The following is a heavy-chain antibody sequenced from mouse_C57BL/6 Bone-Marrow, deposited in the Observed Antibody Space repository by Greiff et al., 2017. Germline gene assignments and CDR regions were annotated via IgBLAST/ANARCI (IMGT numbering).Heavy chain of an antibody. V-gene: IGHV14-4*01. CDR3: TTRGERVAY. J-gene: IGHJ3*01. CDR2: IDPENGDT. CDR1: GFNIKDDY. Sequence: EVQLQQSGAELVRPGASVKLSCTASGFNIKDDYMHWVKQRPEQGLEWIGCIDPENGDTEYASKFQGKATITADTSSNTAYLKLSSLTSEDTAVYYCTTRGERVAYGGQGTLVTVSA.